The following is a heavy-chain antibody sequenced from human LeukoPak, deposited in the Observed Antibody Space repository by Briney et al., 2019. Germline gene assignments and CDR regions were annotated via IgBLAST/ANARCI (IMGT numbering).Heavy chain of an antibody. V-gene: IGHV4-30-4*01. J-gene: IGHJ6*02. Sequence: SQTLSLTCTVSGGSISSGDYYWSWIRQPPGKGLEWIGYIYYSGSTYYNPSLKSRVTISVDTSKNQLSLKLSSVTAADTAVYYCARAGYSSSWYQSYYYYYGMDVWGQGTTVTVSS. CDR2: IYYSGST. CDR3: ARAGYSSSWYQSYYYYYGMDV. D-gene: IGHD6-13*01. CDR1: GGSISSGDYY.